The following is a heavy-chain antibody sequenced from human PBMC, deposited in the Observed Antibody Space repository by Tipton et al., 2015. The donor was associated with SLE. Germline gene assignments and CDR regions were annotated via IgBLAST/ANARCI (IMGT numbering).Heavy chain of an antibody. J-gene: IGHJ3*01. CDR3: ARETRAFDV. V-gene: IGHV4-61*02. D-gene: IGHD1/OR15-1a*01. CDR2: IYTSGST. Sequence: TLSLTCTVSSGSISSGSYYWSWIRQPAGKGLEWIGRIYTSGSTNYNPSLKSRVSISLDTPKNHFSLRLTSVTAADTAIYYCARETRAFDVWGQGTMVIVSS. CDR1: SGSISSGSYY.